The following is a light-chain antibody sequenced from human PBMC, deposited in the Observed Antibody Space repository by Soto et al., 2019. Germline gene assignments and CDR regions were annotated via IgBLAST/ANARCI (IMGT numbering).Light chain of an antibody. CDR2: GAS. CDR3: QQYNNWPLS. CDR1: QSVSNN. Sequence: IVVTQSPATLSVSPGERATLSCRASQSVSNNLAWYQQKPGQAPRLLIYGASTRATDIPARFSGSGSGTEFTLSISSLQYEDFAVYYCQQYNNWPLSFGGGAKVEIK. J-gene: IGKJ4*01. V-gene: IGKV3-15*01.